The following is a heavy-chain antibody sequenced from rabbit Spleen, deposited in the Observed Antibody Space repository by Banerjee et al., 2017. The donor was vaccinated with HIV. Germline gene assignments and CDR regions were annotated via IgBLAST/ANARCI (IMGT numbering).Heavy chain of an antibody. CDR3: AREKSGIVGYDL. CDR2: IDAGSSGFT. J-gene: IGHJ3*01. Sequence: QSLEESGGDLVKPGASLTLTCTASGVSFSGDSYMCWVRQAPGKGLEWIACIDAGSSGFTYFATWAKGRFTISKTSSTTVTLQMTSLTAADTATYFCAREKSGIVGYDLWGQGTLVTVS. V-gene: IGHV1S40*01. D-gene: IGHD6-1*01. CDR1: GVSFSGDSY.